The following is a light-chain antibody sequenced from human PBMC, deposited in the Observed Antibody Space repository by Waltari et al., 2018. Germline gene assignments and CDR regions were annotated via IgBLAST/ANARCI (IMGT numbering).Light chain of an antibody. CDR3: SSYTSTWV. Sequence: QSALTQSASVSGSPGQSITISCTGTSSDFAVFNYVSWYQQHPCKAPQLMIYDVSKRPSGVSNRFSGSKSGNTASLTISGLQAEDEADYYCSSYTSTWVFGGGTKLTVL. V-gene: IGLV2-14*01. CDR2: DVS. J-gene: IGLJ3*02. CDR1: SSDFAVFNY.